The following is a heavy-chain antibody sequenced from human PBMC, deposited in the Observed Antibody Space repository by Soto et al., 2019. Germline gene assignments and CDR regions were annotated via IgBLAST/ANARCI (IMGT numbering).Heavy chain of an antibody. Sequence: EVQLVESGGGLVQPGRSLRLSCAASGFTFDDYAMHWVRQVPGKGLEWVTGISWNSGSLGYADSVKGRFTISRDNAKNSLYLDMYSLRAENTALYYCAKDRTPQPWLYSLDAWGQGTTVTVSS. CDR3: AKDRTPQPWLYSLDA. J-gene: IGHJ6*02. V-gene: IGHV3-9*01. CDR1: GFTFDDYA. D-gene: IGHD4-4*01. CDR2: ISWNSGSL.